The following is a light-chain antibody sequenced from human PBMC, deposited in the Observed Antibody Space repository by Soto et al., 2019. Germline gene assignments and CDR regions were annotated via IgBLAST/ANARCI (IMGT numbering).Light chain of an antibody. CDR2: GAS. CDR1: QSVSGN. J-gene: IGKJ1*01. V-gene: IGKV3D-15*01. CDR3: QHHTNWPRT. Sequence: EIVMTQSPGTLSVSPGEGVTLSCRASQSVSGNLAWYQQKPGQAPRLLIYGASTRATGIPARFSGSGSGTEFTLTISSLQSEDFEVYYCQHHTNWPRTFGLGTKVEI.